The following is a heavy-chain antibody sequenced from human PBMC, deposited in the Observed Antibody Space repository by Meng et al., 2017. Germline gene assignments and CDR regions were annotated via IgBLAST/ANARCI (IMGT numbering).Heavy chain of an antibody. D-gene: IGHD3-3*01. Sequence: SETLSLTCTVSGGSISSSSYYWGWIRQPPGKGLEWIGSIYYSGSTYYNPSLKSRVTISVDTSKNQFSLKLSSVTAADTAVYYCARGSLYNTRWSGYYPGYFDLWGRGTLVTVSS. CDR1: GGSISSSSYY. CDR2: IYYSGST. V-gene: IGHV4-39*07. CDR3: ARGSLYNTRWSGYYPGYFDL. J-gene: IGHJ2*01.